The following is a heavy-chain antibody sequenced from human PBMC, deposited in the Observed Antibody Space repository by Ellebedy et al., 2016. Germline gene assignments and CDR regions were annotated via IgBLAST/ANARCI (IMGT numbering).Heavy chain of an antibody. CDR1: GESISNYY. Sequence: SETLSLTCTVSGESISNYYWSWIRQTPGKGLEWIGYIYYTGTTTYNPSLKSRVTISLDTSKNQFSLELTSVTAADTAKYYCARRKYYDYGLDVWGQGTTVTVSS. V-gene: IGHV4-59*08. J-gene: IGHJ6*02. CDR2: IYYTGTT. CDR3: ARRKYYDYGLDV. D-gene: IGHD3-3*01.